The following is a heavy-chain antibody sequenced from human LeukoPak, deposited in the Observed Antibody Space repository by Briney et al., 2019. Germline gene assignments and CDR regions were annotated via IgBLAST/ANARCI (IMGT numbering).Heavy chain of an antibody. CDR2: IYYSGST. CDR1: GGSISSSSYY. CDR3: ARDSSYDFWSGYPPGWFDP. Sequence: SETLSLTCTVSGGSISSSSYYWGWIRQPPGKGLEWIGSIYYSGSTYYNPSLKSRVTISVDTSKNQFSLKLSSATAADTAVYYCARDSSYDFWSGYPPGWFDPWGQGTLVTVSS. D-gene: IGHD3-3*01. J-gene: IGHJ5*02. V-gene: IGHV4-39*07.